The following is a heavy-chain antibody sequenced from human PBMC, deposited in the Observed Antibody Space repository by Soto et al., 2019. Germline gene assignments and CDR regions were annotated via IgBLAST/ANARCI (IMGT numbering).Heavy chain of an antibody. J-gene: IGHJ4*02. Sequence: SETLSLTCALYGGSFSGYYWSWIRQPPGKGLEWIGEINHSGSTNYNPSLKSRVTISVDTSRNQFSLKLGSVTAADTAVYYCARGLNREQRGFDSWGQGTLVTVSS. V-gene: IGHV4-34*01. D-gene: IGHD6-25*01. CDR2: INHSGST. CDR3: ARGLNREQRGFDS. CDR1: GGSFSGYY.